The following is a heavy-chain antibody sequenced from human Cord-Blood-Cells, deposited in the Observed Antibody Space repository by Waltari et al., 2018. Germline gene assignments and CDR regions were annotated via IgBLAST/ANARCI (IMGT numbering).Heavy chain of an antibody. V-gene: IGHV4-34*01. CDR1: GGSFSGYY. CDR2: INHMGTT. CDR3: ARGGLSSSWYFDY. Sequence: QVQLQQWGAGLLKPSETLSLTCAVYGGSFSGYYWSWIRQPPGKGLEWIGEINHMGTTTYNPSLKSRVTISVDTSKNQFSLKLSSVTAADTAVYYCARGGLSSSWYFDYWGQGTLVTVSS. J-gene: IGHJ4*02. D-gene: IGHD6-13*01.